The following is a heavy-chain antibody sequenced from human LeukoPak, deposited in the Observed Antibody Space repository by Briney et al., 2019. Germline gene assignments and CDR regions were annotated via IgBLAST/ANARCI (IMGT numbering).Heavy chain of an antibody. J-gene: IGHJ3*02. V-gene: IGHV3-74*01. D-gene: IGHD3-22*01. CDR1: GFTFRSYW. Sequence: GGSLRLACAASGFTFRSYWMHWVRQAPGKGLVWVSRINSDEISTNYADSVQGRFTISRDNAKNTVYLQMNSLRTEDTAVYYCARASYHYDSSDSKGAFDIWGHGTMVTASS. CDR3: ARASYHYDSSDSKGAFDI. CDR2: INSDEIST.